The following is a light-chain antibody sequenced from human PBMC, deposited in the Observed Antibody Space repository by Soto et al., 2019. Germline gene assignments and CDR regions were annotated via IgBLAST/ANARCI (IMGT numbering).Light chain of an antibody. Sequence: DIPMTQSPSSLSASVGDRVTITCRASQGIRNYLVWYQQKPGKVPKLLIYAASTLQSGVPSRFSGSGSGTDFTLTISSLQPEDVATYYCQKYKSAPLTFGGGTKVEIK. CDR2: AAS. J-gene: IGKJ4*01. CDR1: QGIRNY. V-gene: IGKV1-27*01. CDR3: QKYKSAPLT.